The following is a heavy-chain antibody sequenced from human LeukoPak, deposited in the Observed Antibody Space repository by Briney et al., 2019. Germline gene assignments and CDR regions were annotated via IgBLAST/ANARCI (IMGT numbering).Heavy chain of an antibody. D-gene: IGHD2-2*02. CDR2: IKSKSERGTT. Sequence: GGSLRLSCEASGFTFNTCAMSWVRQAPGKGLEWVGRIKSKSERGTTDYAAPVKGRFTISRDGSTNTVYLHMNSLKTEDTAVYFCTSNLYCSTSSCYTLDNWGQGTLVAVSP. V-gene: IGHV3-15*01. J-gene: IGHJ4*02. CDR3: TSNLYCSTSSCYTLDN. CDR1: GFTFNTCA.